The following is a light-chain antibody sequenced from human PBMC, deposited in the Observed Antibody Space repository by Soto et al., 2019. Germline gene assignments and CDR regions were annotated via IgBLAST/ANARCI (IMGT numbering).Light chain of an antibody. CDR2: AAS. V-gene: IGKV3-20*01. CDR1: QTVSNRY. Sequence: ETVLTQSPGTLSLSPGERATLSCRASQTVSNRYVAWYQHKPGQAPRVLIYAASNRTPGIPDRFSGSGSGTEFTLTISRLEPEDFAVYYCQQYGNSPWTFGQGTKVDI. CDR3: QQYGNSPWT. J-gene: IGKJ1*01.